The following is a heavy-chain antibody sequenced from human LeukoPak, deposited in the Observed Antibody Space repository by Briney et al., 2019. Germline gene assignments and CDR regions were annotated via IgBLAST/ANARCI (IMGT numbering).Heavy chain of an antibody. D-gene: IGHD3-10*01. CDR1: GGSFSGYY. J-gene: IGHJ4*02. CDR3: ARGPIYGSFDY. CDR2: INHSGST. V-gene: IGHV4-34*01. Sequence: SETLSLTCAVYGGSFSGYYRSWIRQPPGKGLEWIGEINHSGSTNYNPSLKSRVTISVDTSKNQFSLKLSSVTAADTAVYYCARGPIYGSFDYWGQGTLVTVSS.